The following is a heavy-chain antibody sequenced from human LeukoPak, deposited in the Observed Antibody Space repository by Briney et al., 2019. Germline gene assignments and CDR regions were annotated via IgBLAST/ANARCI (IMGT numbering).Heavy chain of an antibody. CDR1: GGSFSSSSYY. V-gene: IGHV4-39*02. CDR2: ISYSGST. D-gene: IGHD2-15*01. Sequence: SETLSLTCSVSGGSFSSSSYYWGWIRQPPGKGLEWIGSISYSGSTFYNPSLKSRVTISVDTSKNHFSLKLSSVTAADTALYYCARVVSPGAFDIWGQGTMVTVSS. J-gene: IGHJ3*02. CDR3: ARVVSPGAFDI.